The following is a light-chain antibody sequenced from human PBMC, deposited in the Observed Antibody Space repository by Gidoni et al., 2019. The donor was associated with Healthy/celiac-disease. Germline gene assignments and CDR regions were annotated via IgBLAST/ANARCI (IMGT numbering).Light chain of an antibody. CDR2: DDS. Sequence: SYVLTQPPSVSVAPGQTARITCGGKNIGSKSVHWYQQKPGQAPVLVVYDDSDRPSGLPERFSGSNSGNTATLTISRVEAGDEADYYCQVWDSSSDHVVFGGGTKLTVL. V-gene: IGLV3-21*02. J-gene: IGLJ2*01. CDR1: NIGSKS. CDR3: QVWDSSSDHVV.